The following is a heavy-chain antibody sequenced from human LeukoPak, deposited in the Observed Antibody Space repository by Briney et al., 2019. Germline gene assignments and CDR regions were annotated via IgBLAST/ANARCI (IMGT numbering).Heavy chain of an antibody. D-gene: IGHD1-26*01. CDR2: IYYIGST. J-gene: IGHJ4*02. CDR3: ARVVGATGSGDY. Sequence: SETLSLTCTVSGGSISSDYWSWIRQPPGKGLEWIGYIYYIGSTNYNPSLKSRITISVDTSKSHFSLKLSSVTAADTAVYYCARVVGATGSGDYWGQGTLVTVSS. V-gene: IGHV4-59*01. CDR1: GGSISSDY.